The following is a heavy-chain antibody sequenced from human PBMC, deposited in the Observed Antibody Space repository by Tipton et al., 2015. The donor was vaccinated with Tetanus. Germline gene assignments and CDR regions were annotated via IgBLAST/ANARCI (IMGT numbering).Heavy chain of an antibody. J-gene: IGHJ2*01. CDR2: INPADSET. D-gene: IGHD3-9*01. Sequence: VQLVQSGAEVKKPGESLKISCQGSGYNFTYYSIGWVRQMPGQGLEWMGIINPADSETTYGPAFQGQVTISADKSISTASLQWSSLRASDTGIYYCARRRSAILSGSYHWYFDLWGRGTRVTVFS. V-gene: IGHV5-51*01. CDR3: ARRRSAILSGSYHWYFDL. CDR1: GYNFTYYS.